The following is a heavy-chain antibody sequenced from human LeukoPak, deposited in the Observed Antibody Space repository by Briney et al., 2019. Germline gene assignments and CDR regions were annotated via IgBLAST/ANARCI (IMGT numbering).Heavy chain of an antibody. CDR2: FFPGDSDV. CDR3: ARRLGYCSSTSCYAGSLAFDI. D-gene: IGHD2-2*01. CDR1: GYSFTTYL. Sequence: GESLKISCKGSGYSFTTYLLGWVRQMPGKGLEWMGIFFPGDSDVTYNPSFQGQVTISADKSISTAYLQWTSLKASDSAMYYCARRLGYCSSTSCYAGSLAFDIWGQGTMVTVSS. V-gene: IGHV5-51*01. J-gene: IGHJ3*02.